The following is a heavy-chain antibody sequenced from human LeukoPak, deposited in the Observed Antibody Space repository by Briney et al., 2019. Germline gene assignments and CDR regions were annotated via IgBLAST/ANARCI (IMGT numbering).Heavy chain of an antibody. V-gene: IGHV3-74*01. CDR1: GFTFSNYW. CDR2: INSDGSST. Sequence: GGSLRLSCVVSGFTFSNYWMHWVRQAPGEGLVWVSRINSDGSSTNYADSVKGRLTISRDNAKNTLYLQMNSLRAEDTAVYFCARGSPSRGYTVLFDDWGQGTLVTVSS. CDR3: ARGSPSRGYTVLFDD. D-gene: IGHD5/OR15-5a*01. J-gene: IGHJ4*02.